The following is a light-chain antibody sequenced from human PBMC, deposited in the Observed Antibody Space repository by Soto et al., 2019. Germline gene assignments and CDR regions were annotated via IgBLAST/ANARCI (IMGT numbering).Light chain of an antibody. CDR3: QQYGSSPRT. CDR2: DAS. J-gene: IGKJ1*01. CDR1: QSVTNY. Sequence: EIFLTQSPDTLSLSPGERATLSCRASQSVTNYIAWYQQRPGQAPRLLIYDASNRASGVPARFSGSGSGTDFTLTISSLEPEDFAVYYCQQYGSSPRTFGQGTKVDI. V-gene: IGKV3-11*01.